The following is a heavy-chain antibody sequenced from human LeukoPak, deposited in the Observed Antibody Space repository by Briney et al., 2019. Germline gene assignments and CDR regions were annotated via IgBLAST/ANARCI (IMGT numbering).Heavy chain of an antibody. D-gene: IGHD6-13*01. V-gene: IGHV3-20*04. Sequence: GGSLRLSCAASGFTFDDYGMSWVRQAPGKGLEWVSGINWNGGSTGYADSVKGRFTISRDNAKNSLYLQMNSLRAEDTAVYYCARGTIAAAGYYYFDYWGQGTQVTVSS. CDR2: INWNGGST. CDR1: GFTFDDYG. J-gene: IGHJ4*02. CDR3: ARGTIAAAGYYYFDY.